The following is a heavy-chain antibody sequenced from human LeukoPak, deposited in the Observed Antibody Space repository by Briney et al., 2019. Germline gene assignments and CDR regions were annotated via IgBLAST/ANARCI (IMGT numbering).Heavy chain of an antibody. V-gene: IGHV3-23*01. CDR3: AKEVGLSAAGTRGDFDY. CDR2: ISGSGGST. CDR1: GFTFSSYA. Sequence: HPGGSLRLSCAASGFTFSSYAMSWVRQAPGKGLVCVSSISGSGGSTYYADSVKGRFTISRDNSKNTLYLQMSSLRAEDTALYYCAKEVGLSAAGTRGDFDYWGQGTLVTVSS. J-gene: IGHJ4*02. D-gene: IGHD6-13*01.